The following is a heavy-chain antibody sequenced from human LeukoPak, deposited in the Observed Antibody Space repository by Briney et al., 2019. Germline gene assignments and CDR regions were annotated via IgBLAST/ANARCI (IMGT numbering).Heavy chain of an antibody. D-gene: IGHD2/OR15-2a*01. Sequence: GGSLRLSCAASGFTFNNYAMSWVRQAPGKGLEWVSAISGSGGSTYYADSVKGRFTISRDNSKNTLYLQMNGLRAEDTAVYYCAKDSAKKYDDYWGQGTLVTVSS. CDR1: GFTFNNYA. CDR2: ISGSGGST. CDR3: AKDSAKKYDDY. J-gene: IGHJ4*02. V-gene: IGHV3-23*01.